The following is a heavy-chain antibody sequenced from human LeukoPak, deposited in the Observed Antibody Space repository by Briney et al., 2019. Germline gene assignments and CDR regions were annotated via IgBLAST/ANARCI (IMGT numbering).Heavy chain of an antibody. CDR1: GFTFSSYA. CDR3: AKDGRDYYDSSDYHKNLGY. J-gene: IGHJ4*02. CDR2: ISGSGGST. Sequence: GGSLRLSCAASGFTFSSYAMSWVRQAPGKGLEWVSAISGSGGSTYYADSVKGRFTISRDNSKNTLYLQMNSLRAEDTAVYYCAKDGRDYYDSSDYHKNLGYWGRGTLVTVSS. D-gene: IGHD3-22*01. V-gene: IGHV3-23*01.